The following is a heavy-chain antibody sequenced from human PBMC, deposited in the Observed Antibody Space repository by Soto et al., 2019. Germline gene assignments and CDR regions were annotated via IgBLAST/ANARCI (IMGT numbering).Heavy chain of an antibody. J-gene: IGHJ4*02. CDR1: GGSFSGYY. D-gene: IGHD3-10*01. V-gene: IGHV4-34*01. CDR2: INHSGST. Sequence: SETLSLTCAVYGGSFSGYYWSWIRQPPGKGLEWIGEINHSGSTNYNPSLKSRVTISVDTSKNQFSLKLSSVTAADTAVYYCARSKVRGHYYFDYWGQGTLVTVSS. CDR3: ARSKVRGHYYFDY.